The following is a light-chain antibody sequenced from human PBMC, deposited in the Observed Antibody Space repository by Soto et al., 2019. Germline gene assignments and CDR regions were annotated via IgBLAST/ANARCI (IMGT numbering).Light chain of an antibody. Sequence: EIVLTQSPGTLSLSPGERATLSCRASQSVRTVYLAWYQQKPGQAPRLLIYDASSRATGIPDRFSGSGSGTDFTLTINRLEPEDFAVYYCQQSGSSPRTFGQGTKLEIK. CDR1: QSVRTVY. CDR2: DAS. V-gene: IGKV3-20*01. J-gene: IGKJ2*01. CDR3: QQSGSSPRT.